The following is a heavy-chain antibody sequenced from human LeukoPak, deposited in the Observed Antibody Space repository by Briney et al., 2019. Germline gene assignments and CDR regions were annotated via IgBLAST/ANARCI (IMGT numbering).Heavy chain of an antibody. CDR3: ARAPTDDYGDYSFDY. J-gene: IGHJ4*02. V-gene: IGHV3-48*04. CDR2: ISSSRSTI. CDR1: GFTFSSNS. D-gene: IGHD4-17*01. Sequence: PGGSLRLSCAASGFTFSSNSMNWVRQAPGRGLEWVSYISSSRSTIYYADSVKGRFTISRDNAKNSLYLQMNSLRAEDTAVYYCARAPTDDYGDYSFDYWGKGTLVTVSS.